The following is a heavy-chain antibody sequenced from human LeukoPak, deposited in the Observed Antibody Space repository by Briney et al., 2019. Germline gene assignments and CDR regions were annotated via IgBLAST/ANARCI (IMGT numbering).Heavy chain of an antibody. CDR1: GGSISSGDYY. D-gene: IGHD2-15*01. J-gene: IGHJ3*02. V-gene: IGHV4-30-4*01. CDR2: IYYRGST. Sequence: SQTLSLTCTVSGGSISSGDYYWSWIRQPPGKGLEWIGYIYYRGSTYYNPSLKSRVTISVDTSKNQFSLKLSSVTAADTAVYYCAKLSVGILFHAFDIWGQGTMVTVSS. CDR3: AKLSVGILFHAFDI.